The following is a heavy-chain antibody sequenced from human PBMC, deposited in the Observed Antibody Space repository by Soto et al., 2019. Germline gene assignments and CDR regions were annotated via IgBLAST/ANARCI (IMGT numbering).Heavy chain of an antibody. V-gene: IGHV3-21*01. CDR1: GFTFSSYS. D-gene: IGHD3-3*01. Sequence: GGSLRLSCAASGFTFSSYSMNWVRQAPGKGLEWVSSISSSSSYIYYADSVKGRFTISRDNAKNSLYLQMNSLRAEDTAVYYCARGGGGVVINIGEPYYYYGMDVWGQGTTVTVSS. CDR2: ISSSSSYI. J-gene: IGHJ6*02. CDR3: ARGGGGVVINIGEPYYYYGMDV.